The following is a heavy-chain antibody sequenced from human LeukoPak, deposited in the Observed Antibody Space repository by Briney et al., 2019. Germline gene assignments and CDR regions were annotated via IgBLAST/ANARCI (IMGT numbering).Heavy chain of an antibody. V-gene: IGHV3-74*01. CDR1: GFTFSSYW. Sequence: PGGSLRLSCAASGFTFSSYWMHWVRQAPGKGLVWVSRIDTDGSFTSYEDSVRGRFTISRENAKNTLYLQMSSLRAEDTAVYYCIRGTVGAPGNDYWGQGTLVTVSS. CDR3: IRGTVGAPGNDY. J-gene: IGHJ4*02. D-gene: IGHD1-26*01. CDR2: IDTDGSFT.